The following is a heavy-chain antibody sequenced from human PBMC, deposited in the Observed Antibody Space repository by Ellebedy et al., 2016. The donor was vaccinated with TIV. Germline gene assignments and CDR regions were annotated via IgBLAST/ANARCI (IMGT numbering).Heavy chain of an antibody. CDR1: GYTFTSYY. J-gene: IGHJ4*02. CDR2: INPSGGST. CDR3: ARDNLFTVTRWTYYFDY. Sequence: ASVKVSCKASGYTFTSYYMHWVRQAPGQGLEWMGIINPSGGSTSYAQKFQGRVTITRDTSASTAYMELSSLRSEDTAVYYCARDNLFTVTRWTYYFDYWGQGTLVTVSS. D-gene: IGHD4-17*01. V-gene: IGHV1-46*01.